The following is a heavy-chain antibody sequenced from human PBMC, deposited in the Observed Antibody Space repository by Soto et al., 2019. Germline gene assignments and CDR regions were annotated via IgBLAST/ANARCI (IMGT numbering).Heavy chain of an antibody. J-gene: IGHJ4*02. D-gene: IGHD2-8*01. Sequence: SETLSLTCTVSGGSISSGGYYWSWIRQHPGKGLQWIGYLYYSGSTYYNPSLKSRVTISVDTSKNQFSLKLSSVTAADTAVYECAGEGLYAIGFVVDCWGQGTMVTVSS. CDR3: AGEGLYAIGFVVDC. V-gene: IGHV4-31*03. CDR2: LYYSGST. CDR1: GGSISSGGYY.